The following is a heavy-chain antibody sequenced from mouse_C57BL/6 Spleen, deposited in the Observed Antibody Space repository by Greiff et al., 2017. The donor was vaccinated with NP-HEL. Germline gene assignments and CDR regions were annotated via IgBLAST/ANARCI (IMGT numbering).Heavy chain of an antibody. J-gene: IGHJ2*01. V-gene: IGHV1-42*01. CDR2: INPSTGGT. CDR3: ARTELGRRTGLDY. Sequence: EVQLQQSGPELVKPGASVKISCKASGYSFTGYYMNWVKQSPEKSLEWIGEINPSTGGTTYNQKLQAKATLTVDKSSSTAYMQLKSLTSEDSAVYYCARTELGRRTGLDYWGQGTTLTVSS. D-gene: IGHD4-1*01. CDR1: GYSFTGYY.